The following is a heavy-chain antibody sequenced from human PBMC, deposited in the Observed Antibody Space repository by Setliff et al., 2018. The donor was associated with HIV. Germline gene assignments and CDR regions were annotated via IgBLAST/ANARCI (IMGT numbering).Heavy chain of an antibody. Sequence: GASVKVSCKASGYPFRDHTIHWVRQAPGQGLEWMGFVHGGTGKTQYLEKFQDRITMTSDTSATTAYMELSSLNSEDSAIYYCAREFLVRCRFDFWGRGTLVTVSS. CDR3: AREFLVRCRFDF. J-gene: IGHJ4*02. CDR1: GYPFRDHT. V-gene: IGHV1-3*01. D-gene: IGHD3-10*01. CDR2: VHGGTGKT.